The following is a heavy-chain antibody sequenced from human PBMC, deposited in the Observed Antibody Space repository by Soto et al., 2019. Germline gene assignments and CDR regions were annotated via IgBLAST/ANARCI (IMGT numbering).Heavy chain of an antibody. Sequence: SETLSLICTVSGGSIKSYYWSWIRQPPGKGLEWIGSIYYSGSSNSGPSLKSRLTMSVDTSKNQFSLKLSAVIAADTAMYYCARYSYGSDYYFDYWGQGTLVTVSS. V-gene: IGHV4-59*01. CDR1: GGSIKSYY. CDR3: ARYSYGSDYYFDY. CDR2: IYYSGSS. D-gene: IGHD3-10*01. J-gene: IGHJ4*02.